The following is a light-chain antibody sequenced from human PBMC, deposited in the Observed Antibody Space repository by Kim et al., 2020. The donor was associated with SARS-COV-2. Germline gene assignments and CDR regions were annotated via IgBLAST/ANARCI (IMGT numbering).Light chain of an antibody. CDR1: SLRSYY. J-gene: IGLJ3*02. V-gene: IGLV3-19*01. CDR2: GKN. Sequence: SSELTQDPAVSVALGQTVRITCQGDSLRSYYASWYQQKPGQAPVLVIYGKNNRPSGIPDRFSGSSSGNTASLTITGAQAEDEADYYCNSRDSSGNHWVFGSWTQLTVL. CDR3: NSRDSSGNHWV.